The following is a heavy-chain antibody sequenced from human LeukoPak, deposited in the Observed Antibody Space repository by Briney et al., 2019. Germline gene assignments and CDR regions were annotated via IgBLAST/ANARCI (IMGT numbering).Heavy chain of an antibody. J-gene: IGHJ4*02. CDR3: ARDRDGEYSYGYSDY. D-gene: IGHD5-18*01. Sequence: PGGSLRLSCAACGFIFSSYWMHWVRQAPGKGLVWVSRINSDGSSTSYADSVKGRFTISRDNAKNTLYLQMNSLRAEDTAVYYCARDRDGEYSYGYSDYWGQGTLVTVSS. V-gene: IGHV3-74*01. CDR1: GFIFSSYW. CDR2: INSDGSST.